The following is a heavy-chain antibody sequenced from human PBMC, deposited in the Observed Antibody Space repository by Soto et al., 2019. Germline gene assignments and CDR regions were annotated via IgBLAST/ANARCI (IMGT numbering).Heavy chain of an antibody. CDR1: AGSLSSDSYY. J-gene: IGHJ6*02. D-gene: IGHD3-10*01. CDR2: IFHSEST. V-gene: IGHV4-61*01. CDR3: ARGLVRGGVPYYYYGLDV. Sequence: QVQLQESGPGLVKPSETLSLTCTVSAGSLSSDSYYWIWIRQPPGQGLEWIGYIFHSESTNYNPSLKTRVIMSVNTSKKLFSHTLTSGTAPDTAGYYCARGLVRGGVPYYYYGLDVWGQGTTVTVSS.